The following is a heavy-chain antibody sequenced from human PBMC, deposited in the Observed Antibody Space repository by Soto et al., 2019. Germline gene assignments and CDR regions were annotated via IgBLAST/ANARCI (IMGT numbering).Heavy chain of an antibody. D-gene: IGHD2-21*02. CDR2: ISGYRGRR. CDR1: GYTFSSYS. J-gene: IGHJ4*02. CDR3: ARRFGDASSASGFDF. V-gene: IGHV1-18*01. Sequence: QVQLVQSGAEVQRPGASVKVSCETFGYTFSSYSISWVRQAPGQGLEWMGWISGYRGRRDHAQKFQDRVTVTTDTSTSTAYMELRSLTYDDTAVYYCARRFGDASSASGFDFWGQGTLVTVSS.